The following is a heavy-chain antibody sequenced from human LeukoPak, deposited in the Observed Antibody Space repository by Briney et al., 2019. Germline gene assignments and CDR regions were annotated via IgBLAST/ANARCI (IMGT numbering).Heavy chain of an antibody. D-gene: IGHD4-17*01. J-gene: IGHJ3*02. CDR2: VYYSGNT. CDR3: TREYGFMTTVFHAFDI. CDR1: GGSITSSSYY. V-gene: IGHV4-39*07. Sequence: SETLSLTRTVSGGSITSSSYYWGWIRQPRGKGLEWIGSVYYSGNTYYNSSRKSRFTIRVDTAKNRFYLKVSSVTAEGTVIYYCTREYGFMTTVFHAFDIWGQGTMVTVSS.